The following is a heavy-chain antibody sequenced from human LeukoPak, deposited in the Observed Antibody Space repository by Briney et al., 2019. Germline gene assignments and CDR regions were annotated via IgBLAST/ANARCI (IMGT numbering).Heavy chain of an antibody. J-gene: IGHJ5*02. CDR1: GFTFSDFG. Sequence: GGSLRLSCAASGFTFSDFGMIRVRQPPGKGLEWVSSTFQGGGEIHYADSVRGRFTISRDNSRRSLFLQMNSLRGEDTAIYYCATYRQVMLPFEAWGQETLVTVSS. V-gene: IGHV3-23*01. D-gene: IGHD5-18*01. CDR3: ATYRQVMLPFEA. CDR2: TFQGGGEI.